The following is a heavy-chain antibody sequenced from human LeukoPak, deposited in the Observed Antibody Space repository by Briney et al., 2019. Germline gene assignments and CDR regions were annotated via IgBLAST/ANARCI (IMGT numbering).Heavy chain of an antibody. D-gene: IGHD6-19*01. V-gene: IGHV3-64D*06. J-gene: IGHJ4*02. CDR3: VKQVGSGWYYFDY. Sequence: PGGSLRLSCSASGFTSSSYAMHWVRQAPGKGLEYVSAISSIGGSTDYADSVKGRFTISRDNSKNTLYLQMSSLRAEDTAVYYCVKQVGSGWYYFDYWGQGTLVTVSS. CDR1: GFTSSSYA. CDR2: ISSIGGST.